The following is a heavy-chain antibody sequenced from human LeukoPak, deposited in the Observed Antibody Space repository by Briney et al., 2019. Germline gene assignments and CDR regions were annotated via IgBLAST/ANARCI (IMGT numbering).Heavy chain of an antibody. Sequence: GGSLRLSCAASGFTVSSNYMSWVRQAPGKGLEWVSVIYSGGSTYYADSVKGRFTISRDNSKNTLYLQMNSLRADNTAVYYCASGIAAYFDYWGQGTLVTVSS. CDR1: GFTVSSNY. CDR2: IYSGGST. D-gene: IGHD6-13*01. J-gene: IGHJ4*02. V-gene: IGHV3-53*01. CDR3: ASGIAAYFDY.